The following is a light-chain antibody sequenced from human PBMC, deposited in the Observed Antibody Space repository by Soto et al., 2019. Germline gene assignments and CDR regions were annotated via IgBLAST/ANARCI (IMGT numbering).Light chain of an antibody. CDR1: QSIRNF. J-gene: IGKJ1*01. CDR3: QQSYSKPK. V-gene: IGKV1-39*01. CDR2: AAS. Sequence: DIQMTQSPSSLSASVGDRVTITCRASQSIRNFLNWYQQKPGKAPKVLIYAASSLQSGVPSRFSGSGSGTDFTLTISSLQPEDYATYYCQQSYSKPKFGKGTKVDI.